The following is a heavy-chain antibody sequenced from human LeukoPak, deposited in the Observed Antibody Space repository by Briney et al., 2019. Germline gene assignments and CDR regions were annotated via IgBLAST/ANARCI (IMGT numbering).Heavy chain of an antibody. J-gene: IGHJ4*02. Sequence: PSETLSLTCTVSGYSISSGYYWGWIRQPPGKGLEWIGSIYHSESTYYNPSLKSRVTISVDTSKNQFSLKLSSVTAADTAVYYCARVISGYHDYWGQGTLVTVSS. CDR1: GYSISSGYY. CDR3: ARVISGYHDY. CDR2: IYHSEST. V-gene: IGHV4-38-2*02. D-gene: IGHD3-22*01.